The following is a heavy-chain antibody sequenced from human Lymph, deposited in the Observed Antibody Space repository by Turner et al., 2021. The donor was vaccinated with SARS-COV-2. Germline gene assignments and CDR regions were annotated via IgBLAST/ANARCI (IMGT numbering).Heavy chain of an antibody. D-gene: IGHD1-26*01. V-gene: IGHV1-8*02. J-gene: IGHJ6*02. CDR3: ARGRYSGGGMDV. Sequence: QVQLVQSGAEVKKPGASVKVSCKAPGYTFTSYDINWVRQATGQGPEWVGWMNPNSGNTGYAQKFQGRVTMTRNTSISTAYMELSSLRSEDTAVYYCARGRYSGGGMDVWGQGTTVTVSS. CDR1: GYTFTSYD. CDR2: MNPNSGNT.